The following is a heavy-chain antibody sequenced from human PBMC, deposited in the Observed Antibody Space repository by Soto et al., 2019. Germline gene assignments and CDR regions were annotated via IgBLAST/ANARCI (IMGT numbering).Heavy chain of an antibody. CDR3: AREVSGWYQYFDY. Sequence: QVQLVESGGGVVQPGWSLRLSCAASGFTFSSNPMHWVRQTPGGGLEWVALISYDGINKHHADSVKGRFTISRDKSRSTLYLQMDSLRTEDTAVYYCAREVSGWYQYFDYWGQGTLVTVSS. V-gene: IGHV3-30-3*01. CDR1: GFTFSSNP. CDR2: ISYDGINK. J-gene: IGHJ4*02. D-gene: IGHD6-19*01.